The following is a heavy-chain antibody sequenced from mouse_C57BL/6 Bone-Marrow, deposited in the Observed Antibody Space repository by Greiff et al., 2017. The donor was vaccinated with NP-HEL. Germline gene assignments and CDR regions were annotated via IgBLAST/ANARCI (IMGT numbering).Heavy chain of an antibody. Sequence: EVKLVESGGDLVKPGGSLKLSCAASGFTFSSYGMSWVRQTPDKRLEWVATISSGGSYTYYPDSVKGRFTISRDNAKNTLYLQMSSLKSEDTAMYYCARPRTLYYFDYWGQGTTLTVSS. CDR2: ISSGGSYT. V-gene: IGHV5-6*01. J-gene: IGHJ2*01. CDR3: ARPRTLYYFDY. CDR1: GFTFSSYG.